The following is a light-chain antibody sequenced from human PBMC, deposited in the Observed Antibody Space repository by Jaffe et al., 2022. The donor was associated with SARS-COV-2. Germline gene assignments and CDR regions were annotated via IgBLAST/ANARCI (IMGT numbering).Light chain of an antibody. J-gene: IGLJ3*02. CDR2: GEN. CDR1: RLRDYF. V-gene: IGLV3-19*01. CDR3: NCRDSEADLRV. Sequence: SALTQDPAVSVALGQTVRITCQGDRLRDYFATWYQQKPGQAPVVVIFGENNRPSGIPDRFSGSRSGSTASLTITGAQAEDEADYYCNCRDSEADLRVFGGGTKLTVL.